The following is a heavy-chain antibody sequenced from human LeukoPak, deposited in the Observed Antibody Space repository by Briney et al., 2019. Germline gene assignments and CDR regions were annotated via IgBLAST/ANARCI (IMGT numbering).Heavy chain of an antibody. CDR1: GGSISIYY. J-gene: IGHJ4*02. V-gene: IGHV4-59*01. CDR3: VRDRELNY. D-gene: IGHD1-26*01. CDR2: SYNSGST. Sequence: SETLSLTCTVSGGSISIYYWSWVRHFPGKGLEWIDYSYNSGSTTYNPSLKSRVTISVDTSKNQFSLKLNSVTAADTAIYYCVRDRELNYWGQGTLVTVSS.